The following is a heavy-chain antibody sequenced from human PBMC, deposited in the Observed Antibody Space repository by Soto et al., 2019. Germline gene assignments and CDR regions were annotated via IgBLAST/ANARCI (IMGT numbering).Heavy chain of an antibody. CDR1: GGSLSSYY. CDR2: IYYSGST. V-gene: IGHV4-59*01. Sequence: SETLSLTCTVSGGSLSSYYWSWIRQPPGKGLEWIGNIYYSGSTNYNPSLKSRVTISVDTSKNQFSLKLSSVTAADTAVYYCARVWRRTFAYWGQGTLVPVSS. J-gene: IGHJ4*02. CDR3: ARVWRRTFAY.